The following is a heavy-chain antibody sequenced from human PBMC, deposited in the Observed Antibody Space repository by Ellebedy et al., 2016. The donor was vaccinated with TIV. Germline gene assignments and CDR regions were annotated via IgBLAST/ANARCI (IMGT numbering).Heavy chain of an antibody. V-gene: IGHV3-66*01. CDR1: GFTVSNNY. J-gene: IGHJ5*02. D-gene: IGHD3-9*01. CDR3: MTGYAQELT. Sequence: GGSLRLSCAASGFTVSNNYMSWVRQAPGKGLELVSLIYSTCDTQYADSVQGRFTISRDSSKNTLSLQMNNLRAEDTAVYYCMTGYAQELTWGQGTLVTVSS. CDR2: IYSTCDT.